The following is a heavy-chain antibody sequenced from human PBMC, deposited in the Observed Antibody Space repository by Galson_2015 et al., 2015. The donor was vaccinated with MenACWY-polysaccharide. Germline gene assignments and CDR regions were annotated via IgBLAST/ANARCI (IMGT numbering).Heavy chain of an antibody. CDR2: INPNGGGT. CDR1: GYTLSDCY. J-gene: IGHJ4*02. Sequence: SVKVSCKASGYTLSDCYIHWVRQAPGQGLEWMGWINPNGGGTNYEQKYQARVTMTRDTSINTAYMELSRLSSDDTAVYYCTRGGGRYYVDYWGQGTLVTVSS. CDR3: TRGGGRYYVDY. V-gene: IGHV1-2*02. D-gene: IGHD6-19*01.